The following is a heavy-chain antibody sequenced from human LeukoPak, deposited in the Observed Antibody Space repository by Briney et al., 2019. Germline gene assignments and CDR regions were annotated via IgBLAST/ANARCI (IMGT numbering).Heavy chain of an antibody. CDR2: IYTSGST. CDR1: GGSISSGSYY. Sequence: SSETLSLTCTVSGGSISSGSYYWSWIRQPAGKGLEWIGRIYTSGSTNYNPSLKSRVTISVDTSKNQFSLKLSSVTAADTAVYYCARWRVGYCSGGSCYSFASVAFDIWGQGTMVTVSS. V-gene: IGHV4-61*02. J-gene: IGHJ3*02. CDR3: ARWRVGYCSGGSCYSFASVAFDI. D-gene: IGHD2-15*01.